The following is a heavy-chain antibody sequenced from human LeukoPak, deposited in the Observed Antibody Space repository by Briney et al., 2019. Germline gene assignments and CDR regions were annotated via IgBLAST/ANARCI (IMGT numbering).Heavy chain of an antibody. CDR2: IYPGDSDT. V-gene: IGHV5-51*01. CDR3: ARRRVLGFTSYFDY. J-gene: IGHJ4*02. Sequence: GGPLQISCKGSGSRFTSYWSGGVRQMPGKGLEWMGIIYPGDSDTRYSPSFQGQVTISADKSISTAYLQWSSLKASDTAMYYCARRRVLGFTSYFDYWGQGSLVTVSS. D-gene: IGHD5-12*01. CDR1: GSRFTSYW.